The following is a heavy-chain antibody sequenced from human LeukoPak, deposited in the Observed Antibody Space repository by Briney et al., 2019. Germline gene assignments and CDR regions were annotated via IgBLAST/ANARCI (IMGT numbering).Heavy chain of an antibody. D-gene: IGHD2-2*01. CDR3: ARDGEYCSSTSCYGDAFDI. CDR1: GFTVTDYA. CDR2: MSDIGPNT. V-gene: IGHV3-23*01. J-gene: IGHJ3*02. Sequence: GGSLRLSCAASGFTVTDYAMTWIRQSPGKGLEWVSSMSDIGPNTYYADSVKGRFTISRDTSKNTLFLQMNSLRAGDTALYYCARDGEYCSSTSCYGDAFDIWGQGTMVTVSS.